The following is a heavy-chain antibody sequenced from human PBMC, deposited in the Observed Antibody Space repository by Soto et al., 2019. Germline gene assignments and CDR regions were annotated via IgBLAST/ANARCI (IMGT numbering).Heavy chain of an antibody. Sequence: GGSLRLSCAASGFTFDDYTMHWVRQAPGKGLEWVSLISWDGGSTYYADSVKGRFTISRDNSKNSLYLQMNSLRTEDTALYYCAKDTTLYSSGRGGGGMDVWGQGTTATVSS. CDR3: AKDTTLYSSGRGGGGMDV. CDR1: GFTFDDYT. J-gene: IGHJ6*02. V-gene: IGHV3-43*01. D-gene: IGHD6-19*01. CDR2: ISWDGGST.